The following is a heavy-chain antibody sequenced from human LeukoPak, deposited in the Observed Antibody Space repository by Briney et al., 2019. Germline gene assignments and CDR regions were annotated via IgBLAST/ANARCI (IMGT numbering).Heavy chain of an antibody. CDR3: ARGLLELLGFDP. CDR2: INHSGST. J-gene: IGHJ5*02. Sequence: SETLSLTCAVYGGSFSGYYWSWIRQPPGKGLEWIGEINHSGSTNYNPSLKSRVTISVDTSKNQFSLKLSSVTAADTAVYYCARGLLELLGFDPWGQGTLVTVSS. D-gene: IGHD2-15*01. CDR1: GGSFSGYY. V-gene: IGHV4-34*01.